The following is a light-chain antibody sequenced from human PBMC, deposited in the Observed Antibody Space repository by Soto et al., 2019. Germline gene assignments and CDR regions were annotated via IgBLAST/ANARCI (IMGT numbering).Light chain of an antibody. CDR1: QSVGSNY. J-gene: IGKJ1*01. Sequence: EIVLTQSPGTLSLSPGDRANLSCRASQSVGSNYLGWYQQKPGQTPRLLIYGTSNRATGIPDRXSGSXSGXXXXXXXXXLXPEDFAVYYCQQYSNSXPWTFGQGTKVEIK. V-gene: IGKV3-20*01. CDR2: GTS. CDR3: QQYSNSXPWT.